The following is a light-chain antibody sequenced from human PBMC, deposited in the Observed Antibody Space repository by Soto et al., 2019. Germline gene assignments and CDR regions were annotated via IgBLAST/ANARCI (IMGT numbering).Light chain of an antibody. CDR3: QQYVRSPPSWT. V-gene: IGKV3-20*01. J-gene: IGKJ1*01. CDR1: QSVSSSD. CDR2: DAS. Sequence: ETVLTQSPGTLSLSPGERATRACRASQSVSSSDLAWYQQKPGRAPRLLIYDASSRATGIPDRFSGSGSGTDFTLTISRLEPEDFAVYYCQQYVRSPPSWTFGQGTKVEIK.